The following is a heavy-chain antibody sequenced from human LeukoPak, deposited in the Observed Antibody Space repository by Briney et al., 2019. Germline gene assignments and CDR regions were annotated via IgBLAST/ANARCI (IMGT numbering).Heavy chain of an antibody. D-gene: IGHD6-6*01. Sequence: PSETLSLTCAVYGGSFSGYYWSWIRQPPGKGLEWIGEINHSGSTNYNPSLKSRVTISGDTSKNQFSLKVNSVTAADTAVYYCARGSWSSSIDYWGQGTPVTVSS. CDR3: ARGSWSSSIDY. CDR2: INHSGST. J-gene: IGHJ4*02. CDR1: GGSFSGYY. V-gene: IGHV4-34*01.